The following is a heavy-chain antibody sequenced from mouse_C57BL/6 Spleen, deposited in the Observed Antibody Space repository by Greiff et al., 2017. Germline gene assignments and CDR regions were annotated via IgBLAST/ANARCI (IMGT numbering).Heavy chain of an antibody. CDR3: AREGNDPDWFAY. CDR2: IDPSDSET. Sequence: QVQLQQPGAELVRPGSSVKLSCKASGYTFTSYWMHWVKQRPIQGLEWIGNIDPSDSETHYNQKFKDKATLTVDKSSSTAYMQLSSLTSEDSAVYYGAREGNDPDWFAYWGQGTLVTVSA. CDR1: GYTFTSYW. J-gene: IGHJ3*01. V-gene: IGHV1-52*01.